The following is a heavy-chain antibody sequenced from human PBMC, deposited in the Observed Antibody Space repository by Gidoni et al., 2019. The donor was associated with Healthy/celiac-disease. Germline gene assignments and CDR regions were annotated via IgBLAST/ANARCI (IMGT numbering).Heavy chain of an antibody. V-gene: IGHV3-30*18. CDR3: AKDPRLRITMVRGVIR. J-gene: IGHJ4*02. CDR1: GFTFSRYG. CDR2: ISYDGSNK. D-gene: IGHD3-10*01. Sequence: QVQLVESGGGVVQPGRSLRLSCAASGFTFSRYGMHWVRQAPGKGLEWVAVISYDGSNKYYADSVKGRFTISRDNSKNTLYLQMNSLRAEDTAVYYCAKDPRLRITMVRGVIRWGQGTLVTVSS.